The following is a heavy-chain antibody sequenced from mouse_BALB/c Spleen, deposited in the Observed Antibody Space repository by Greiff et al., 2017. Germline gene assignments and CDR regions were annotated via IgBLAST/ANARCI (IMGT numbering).Heavy chain of an antibody. D-gene: IGHD2-4*01. J-gene: IGHJ3*01. CDR3: ARHIADYEGFAY. CDR1: GFTFSSYG. V-gene: IGHV5-6*01. CDR2: ISSGGSYT. Sequence: VQLQQSGGDLVKPGGSLKLSCAASGFTFSSYGMSWVRQTPDKRLEWVATISSGGSYTYYPDSVKGRFTISRDNAKNTLYLQMSSLKSEDTAMYYCARHIADYEGFAYWGQGTLVTVSA.